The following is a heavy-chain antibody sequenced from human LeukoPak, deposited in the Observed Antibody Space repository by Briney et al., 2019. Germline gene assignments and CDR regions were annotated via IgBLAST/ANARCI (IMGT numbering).Heavy chain of an antibody. D-gene: IGHD6-13*01. J-gene: IGHJ4*02. CDR1: GFTFDDYA. Sequence: SLRLSCAASGFTFDDYAMHWVRQAPGKGLEWVSGVTWSGGSIGYADSVKGRFTVSRDNSKNTLYLQMNSLRAEDTAVYYCANIAAAGSDYWGQGTLVTVSS. CDR2: VTWSGGSI. CDR3: ANIAAAGSDY. V-gene: IGHV3-9*01.